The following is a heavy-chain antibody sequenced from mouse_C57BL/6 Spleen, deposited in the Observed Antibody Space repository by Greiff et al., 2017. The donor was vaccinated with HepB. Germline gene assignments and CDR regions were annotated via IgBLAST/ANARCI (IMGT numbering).Heavy chain of an antibody. Sequence: VQLQQSGPELVKPGASVKISCKASGYAFSSSWMNWVKQRPGKGLEWIGRIYPGDGDTNYNGKLKGKATLTADKSSSTSYMQLSSLTSEDSAVYFCARSPTFYYFGYWGQGTTLTVSS. J-gene: IGHJ2*01. D-gene: IGHD4-1*02. CDR1: GYAFSSSW. V-gene: IGHV1-82*01. CDR3: ARSPTFYYFGY. CDR2: IYPGDGDT.